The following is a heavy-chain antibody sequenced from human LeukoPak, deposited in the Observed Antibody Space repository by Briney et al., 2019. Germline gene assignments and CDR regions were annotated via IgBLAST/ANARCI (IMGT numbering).Heavy chain of an antibody. D-gene: IGHD3-22*01. V-gene: IGHV1-2*02. CDR3: ARELNYDSSGYYFDY. CDR2: INPNSGGT. J-gene: IGHJ4*02. Sequence: GASVKVPCKASGYTFTVYFMHWARQAPGQGLEWMGWINPNSGGTNYAQKFQGRVTMTRDTSISTAYMELSRLRSDDTAVYYCARELNYDSSGYYFDYWGQGTLVTVSS. CDR1: GYTFTVYF.